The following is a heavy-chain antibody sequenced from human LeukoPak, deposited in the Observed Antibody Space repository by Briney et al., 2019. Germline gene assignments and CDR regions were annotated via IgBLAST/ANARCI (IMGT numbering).Heavy chain of an antibody. J-gene: IGHJ4*02. Sequence: GGSLRLSCAASGFSVGSKYLSWVRQAPGKGLEWVSVIYSGGSTYYADSVKGRFTISRDNSKNTLFLQMNGLRAEDTAVYYCARGPGDYFDFWGQGTLVTVSS. CDR3: ARGPGDYFDF. V-gene: IGHV3-53*01. D-gene: IGHD1-14*01. CDR2: IYSGGST. CDR1: GFSVGSKY.